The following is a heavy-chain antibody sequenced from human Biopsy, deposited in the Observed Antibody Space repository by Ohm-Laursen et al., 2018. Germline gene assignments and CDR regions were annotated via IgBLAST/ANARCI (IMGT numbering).Heavy chain of an antibody. D-gene: IGHD3-22*01. CDR1: GGDINNYY. CDR3: ASVVLGPTNDAFDL. Sequence: SETLSLTCNVSGGDINNYYWSWIRQPAGKGLEWIGRIYPGGNTNYNPSLKSRVTMSVDTSKNQFSLRLRSVTAADTAMYYCASVVLGPTNDAFDLWGQGTMVVVSS. CDR2: IYPGGNT. V-gene: IGHV4-4*07. J-gene: IGHJ3*01.